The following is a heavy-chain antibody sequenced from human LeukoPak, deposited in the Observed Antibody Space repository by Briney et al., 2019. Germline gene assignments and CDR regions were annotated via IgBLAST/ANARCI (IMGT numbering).Heavy chain of an antibody. J-gene: IGHJ4*02. D-gene: IGHD2-21*01. CDR1: GGSISSYY. CDR3: ARLVGPVGSLDY. V-gene: IGHV4-59*08. CDR2: IYYSGST. Sequence: SETLFLTCTVSGGSISSYYWSWIRQSPGKGLEWIGYIYYSGSTNYNPSLKSRVTISVDTSKNQFSLKLSSVTAADTAVYYCARLVGPVGSLDYWGQGTLVTVSS.